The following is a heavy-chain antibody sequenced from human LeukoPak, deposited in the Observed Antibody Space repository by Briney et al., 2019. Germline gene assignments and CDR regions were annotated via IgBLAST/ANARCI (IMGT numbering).Heavy chain of an antibody. CDR1: GFTFDDYA. Sequence: GRSLRLSCAASGFTFDDYAMHWVRQVPGRGLEWVSGISWNSGRIAYADSLKGRFTISRDNAKNSLYLEMHSLRPEDTAFYYCAKGHLAVAGGYYFDSWGQGTLVTVSS. V-gene: IGHV3-9*01. CDR3: AKGHLAVAGGYYFDS. J-gene: IGHJ4*02. D-gene: IGHD6-19*01. CDR2: ISWNSGRI.